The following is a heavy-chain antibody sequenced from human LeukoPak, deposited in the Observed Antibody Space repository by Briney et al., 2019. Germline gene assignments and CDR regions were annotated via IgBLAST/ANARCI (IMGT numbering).Heavy chain of an antibody. Sequence: GGSLRLSCAASGFTFSSYSMNWVRQAPGKGLEWVSSISSSSSYIYYADSAKGRFTISRDNAKNSLYLQMNSLRAEDTAVYYCARDLGDFWFDPWGQGTLVTVSS. CDR3: ARDLGDFWFDP. CDR2: ISSSSSYI. V-gene: IGHV3-21*01. CDR1: GFTFSSYS. D-gene: IGHD2-21*02. J-gene: IGHJ5*02.